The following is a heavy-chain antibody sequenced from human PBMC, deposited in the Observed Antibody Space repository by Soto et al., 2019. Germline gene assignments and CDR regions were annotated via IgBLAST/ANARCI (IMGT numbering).Heavy chain of an antibody. V-gene: IGHV3-7*03. J-gene: IGHJ4*02. CDR3: ARAYVDDFWSGYRPDD. CDR1: GFTFSSYW. D-gene: IGHD3-3*01. Sequence: AGGSLILSCAASGFTFSSYWMSWVRQAPGKGLEWVANIKQDGSEKYCVDSVKGRFTISRDNAKNSLYLQMNSLRAEDTAVYYCARAYVDDFWSGYRPDDWGQGPLVTVCS. CDR2: IKQDGSEK.